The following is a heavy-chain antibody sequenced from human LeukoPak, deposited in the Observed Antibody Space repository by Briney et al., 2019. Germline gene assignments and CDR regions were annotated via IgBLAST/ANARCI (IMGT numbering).Heavy chain of an antibody. CDR3: AKVSWGASDSSGYSSGDY. CDR2: ITTSDGNT. D-gene: IGHD3-22*01. CDR1: GFTFSSYT. Sequence: GGSLRLSCAASGFTFSSYTMSWVRQAPGKGLEWVSTITTSDGNTYYADSVKGRFTVSRDNSKNTLYLQMNSLRAEDTAVYYCAKVSWGASDSSGYSSGDYWGQGTLVTVSS. V-gene: IGHV3-23*01. J-gene: IGHJ4*02.